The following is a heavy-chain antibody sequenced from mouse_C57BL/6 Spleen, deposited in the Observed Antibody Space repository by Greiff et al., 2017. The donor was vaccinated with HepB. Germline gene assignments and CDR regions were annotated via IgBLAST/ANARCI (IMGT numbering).Heavy chain of an antibody. CDR1: GFTFSSYG. D-gene: IGHD2-1*01. J-gene: IGHJ4*01. Sequence: DVHLVESGGDLVKPGGSLKLSCAASGFTFSSYGMSWVRQTPDKRLEWVATISSGGSYTYYPDSVKGRFTISRDNAKNTLYLQMSSLKSEDTAMYYCARQGGNYEGGAMDYWGQGTSVTVSS. CDR2: ISSGGSYT. CDR3: ARQGGNYEGGAMDY. V-gene: IGHV5-6*01.